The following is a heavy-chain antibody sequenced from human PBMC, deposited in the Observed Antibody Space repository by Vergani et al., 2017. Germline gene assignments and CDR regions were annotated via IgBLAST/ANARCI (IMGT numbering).Heavy chain of an antibody. CDR3: ARDCTSGGCPDNYGIDV. CDR2: IGSSGPYI. Sequence: VQLVESGGGLVKPGGSLRLSCAASGFTFSDFSMSWVRQAPGKGLECVAFIGSSGPYINYADSVKGRFIISRDNTNNSLFLQLRSLRAEDAAVYYCARDCTSGGCPDNYGIDVWGQGATVTVSS. D-gene: IGHD2-8*01. J-gene: IGHJ6*02. CDR1: GFTFSDFS. V-gene: IGHV3-21*06.